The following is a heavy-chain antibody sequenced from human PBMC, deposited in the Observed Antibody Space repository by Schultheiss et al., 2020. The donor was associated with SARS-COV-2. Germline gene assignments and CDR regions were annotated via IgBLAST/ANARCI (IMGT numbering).Heavy chain of an antibody. V-gene: IGHV3-11*04. CDR3: ARDYGDGCFDY. CDR1: GFTFSDHY. Sequence: GGSLRLSCAASGFTFSDHYMTWIRQAPGKGLEWVSYISSRGDSTYNADSVKGRFTISRDNAKNSLYLQMNSLRAEDTAVYYCARDYGDGCFDYWGQGTLVTVSS. J-gene: IGHJ4*02. D-gene: IGHD4-17*01. CDR2: ISSRGDST.